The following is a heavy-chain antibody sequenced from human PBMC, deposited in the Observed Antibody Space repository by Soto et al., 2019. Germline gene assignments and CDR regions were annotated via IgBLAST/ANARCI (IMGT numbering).Heavy chain of an antibody. J-gene: IGHJ6*02. V-gene: IGHV3-21*01. CDR1: GFTFSSYS. CDR2: ISSSSSYI. D-gene: IGHD3-10*01. Sequence: PGGSLRLSCAASGFTFSSYSMNWVRQAPGKGLEWVSSISSSSSYIYYADSVKGRFTISRDNAKNSLYLQMNSLRAEDTAVYYCARYGVPYYYYGMDVWVQGTTVTVSS. CDR3: ARYGVPYYYYGMDV.